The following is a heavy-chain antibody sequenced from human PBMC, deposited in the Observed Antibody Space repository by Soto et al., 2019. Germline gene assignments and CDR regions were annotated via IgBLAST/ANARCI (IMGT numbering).Heavy chain of an antibody. CDR2: ISYAGSNK. V-gene: IGHV3-30*18. CDR3: AKPLITMVRGVPSY. D-gene: IGHD3-10*01. CDR1: GFTFSSYG. Sequence: QVQLVESGGGVVQPGRSLRLSCAASGFTFSSYGMHWVRQAPGKGLEWVAVISYAGSNKYYADSVKGRFTISSDNSMNTLYLKMNSLRAEDTAVYYCAKPLITMVRGVPSYWGQGTLITVYS. J-gene: IGHJ4*02.